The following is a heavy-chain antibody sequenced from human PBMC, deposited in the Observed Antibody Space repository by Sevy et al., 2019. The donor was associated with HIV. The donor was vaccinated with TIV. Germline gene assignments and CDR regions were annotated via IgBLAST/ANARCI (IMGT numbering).Heavy chain of an antibody. J-gene: IGHJ2*01. CDR2: LYYGGRT. CDR3: ARHSIAARSWYFDL. CDR1: GASISNYY. V-gene: IGHV4-59*01. Sequence: SETLSLTCTVSGASISNYYWSWIRQPPGKGLEWIAYLYYGGRTNYNPSLKSRVTISVDKSKNQFFLKLISVTAADTAVYYCARHSIAARSWYFDLWGRGTLVTVSS. D-gene: IGHD6-6*01.